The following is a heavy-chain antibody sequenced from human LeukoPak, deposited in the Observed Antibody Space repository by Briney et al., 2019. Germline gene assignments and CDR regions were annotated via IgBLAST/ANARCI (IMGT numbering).Heavy chain of an antibody. CDR3: ARGVIFGHFDY. J-gene: IGHJ4*02. CDR2: IYYSGST. CDR1: GGSISSYY. V-gene: IGHV4-59*01. Sequence: PSETLSLTCTVSGGSISSYYWSWIRQPPGKGLEWIGYIYYSGSTNYNPPLKSRVTISVDTSKNQFSLKLSSVTAADTAVYYCARGVIFGHFDYWGQGTLVTVSS. D-gene: IGHD3/OR15-3a*01.